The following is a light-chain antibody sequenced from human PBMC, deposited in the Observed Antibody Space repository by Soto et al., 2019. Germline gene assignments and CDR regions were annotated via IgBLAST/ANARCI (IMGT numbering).Light chain of an antibody. CDR3: CSYAGSYTLV. CDR2: DVS. Sequence: QSALTQPRSVSGSPGQSVTISCTGTSSDVGNYNYVSWYRQHPSKAPKLVIYDVSKRPTGVPDRFSGSKSGNTASLTISGLKAEDEADYYCCSYAGSYTLVFGGGTKLTVL. V-gene: IGLV2-11*01. CDR1: SSDVGNYNY. J-gene: IGLJ2*01.